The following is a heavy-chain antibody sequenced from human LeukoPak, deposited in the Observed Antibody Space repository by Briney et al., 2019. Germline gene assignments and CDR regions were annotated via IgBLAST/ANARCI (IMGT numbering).Heavy chain of an antibody. CDR3: ARSGLWFGDKEDY. Sequence: PGGSLRLSCAASGFTFSSYSMNWVRQAPGKGLEWVSSISSSSSYIYHADSVKGRFTISRDNAKNSLYLQMNSLRAEDTAVYYCARSGLWFGDKEDYWGQGTLVTVSS. CDR2: ISSSSSYI. V-gene: IGHV3-21*01. CDR1: GFTFSSYS. D-gene: IGHD3-10*01. J-gene: IGHJ4*02.